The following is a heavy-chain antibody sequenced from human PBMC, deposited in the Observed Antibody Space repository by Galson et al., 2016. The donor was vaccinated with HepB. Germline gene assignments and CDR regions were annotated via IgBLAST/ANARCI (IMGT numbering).Heavy chain of an antibody. J-gene: IGHJ4*02. V-gene: IGHV3-30*04. CDR1: GYRFSGQA. CDR3: TKDVGPIFYDY. CDR2: ISYDGTYQ. D-gene: IGHD1-26*01. Sequence: SLRLSCAASGYRFSGQAMHWVRQAPGKGLEWVAVISYDGTYQLYADSVRGRFTISRDNFNNTLYLQMNSLRAEDTAVYHCTKDVGPIFYDYWGQGTLVTVSS.